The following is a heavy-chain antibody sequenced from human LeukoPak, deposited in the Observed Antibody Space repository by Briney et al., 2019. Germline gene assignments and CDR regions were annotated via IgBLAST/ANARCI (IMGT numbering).Heavy chain of an antibody. V-gene: IGHV3-30*02. CDR1: GFTFSTYG. D-gene: IGHD2-2*01. CDR2: IRYDGSNK. CDR3: AAPGVPAATYYFDY. J-gene: IGHJ4*02. Sequence: GGSLRLSCAASGFTFSTYGMHWVRQAPGKGLEWVAFIRYDGSNKYYADSVKGRFTISRDNSKNTVYLQVNSLRAEDTAVYYCAAPGVPAATYYFDYWGQGTLVTVSS.